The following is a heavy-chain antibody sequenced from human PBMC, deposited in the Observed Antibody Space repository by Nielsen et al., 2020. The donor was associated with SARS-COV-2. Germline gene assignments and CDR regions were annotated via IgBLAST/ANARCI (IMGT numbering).Heavy chain of an antibody. CDR1: GFTFSTYG. D-gene: IGHD2-15*01. J-gene: IGHJ4*02. V-gene: IGHV3-30*18. Sequence: GGSLRLSCAASGFTFSTYGMHWVRQAPGKGLEGVAAISYDGSNKYYVDSVKGRFTISRDNSKNTLYLQMSSLREEDTAVYYCAKDWTAIVVVPSGGVDYWGQGTLVTVSS. CDR3: AKDWTAIVVVPSGGVDY. CDR2: ISYDGSNK.